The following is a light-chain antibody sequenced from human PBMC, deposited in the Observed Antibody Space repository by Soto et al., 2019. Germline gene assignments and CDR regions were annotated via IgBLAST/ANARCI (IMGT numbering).Light chain of an antibody. Sequence: QSVLTQPRSVSGSPGQSVTISCTGSSSDVGGYNYVSWYQQQPGKAPKLLIYDVTIRTSGVSARFSGSKSGNTSSLTISGLQAEDDADYFCCSYGGTYTSFVFGTGTKVTVL. CDR1: SSDVGGYNY. CDR2: DVT. CDR3: CSYGGTYTSFV. J-gene: IGLJ1*01. V-gene: IGLV2-11*01.